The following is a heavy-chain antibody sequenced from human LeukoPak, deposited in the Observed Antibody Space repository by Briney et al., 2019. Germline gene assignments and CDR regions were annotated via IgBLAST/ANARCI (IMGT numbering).Heavy chain of an antibody. CDR3: ARGAFQGAKALLAPYFDY. Sequence: SVKVSCKASGGTFSSYAISWVRQAPGQGLEWMGRIIPILGIANYAQKFQGRVTITADKSTSTAYMELSSLRSEDTAVYYCARGAFQGAKALLAPYFDYWGQGTLVTVSS. CDR1: GGTFSSYA. CDR2: IIPILGIA. V-gene: IGHV1-69*04. D-gene: IGHD3-10*01. J-gene: IGHJ4*02.